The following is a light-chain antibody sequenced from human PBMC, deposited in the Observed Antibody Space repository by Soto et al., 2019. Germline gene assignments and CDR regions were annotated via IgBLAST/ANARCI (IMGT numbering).Light chain of an antibody. V-gene: IGKV3-20*01. CDR3: QQYGSSPET. J-gene: IGKJ1*01. CDR2: GAS. CDR1: HSVSSN. Sequence: EVVMTQSPSTVSVSTGERATLSCRASHSVSSNLAWYQQKPGQAPRLLIYGASIRATGFPDRFSGSGSGTEFTLTISRLEPEDFAVYYCQQYGSSPETFGQGTKVAIK.